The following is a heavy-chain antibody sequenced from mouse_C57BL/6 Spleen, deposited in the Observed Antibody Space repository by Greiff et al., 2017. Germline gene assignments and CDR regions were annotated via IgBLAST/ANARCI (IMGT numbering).Heavy chain of an antibody. CDR2: ISYDGSN. Sequence: EVKLMESGPGLVKPSQSLSLTCSVTGYSITSGYYWNWIRQFPGNKLEWMGYISYDGSNNYNPSLKNRISITRDTSKNQFFLKLNSVTTEDTATYYCARDGDYGYDGGLAYWGQGTLVTVSA. CDR1: GYSITSGYY. D-gene: IGHD2-2*01. V-gene: IGHV3-6*01. CDR3: ARDGDYGYDGGLAY. J-gene: IGHJ3*01.